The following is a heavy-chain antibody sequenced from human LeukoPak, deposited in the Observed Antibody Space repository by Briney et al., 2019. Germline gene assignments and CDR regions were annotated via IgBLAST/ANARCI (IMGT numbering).Heavy chain of an antibody. CDR3: AKDRDDVVLMVYAIGLPDY. CDR2: IRYDGSNK. Sequence: GGSLRLSCAASGFTFSSYGMHWVRQAPGKGLEWVAFIRYDGSNKYYADSVKGRFTISRDNSKNTLYLQMNSLRAEDTAVYYCAKDRDDVVLMVYAIGLPDYWGQGTLVTVSS. V-gene: IGHV3-30*02. D-gene: IGHD2-8*01. CDR1: GFTFSSYG. J-gene: IGHJ4*02.